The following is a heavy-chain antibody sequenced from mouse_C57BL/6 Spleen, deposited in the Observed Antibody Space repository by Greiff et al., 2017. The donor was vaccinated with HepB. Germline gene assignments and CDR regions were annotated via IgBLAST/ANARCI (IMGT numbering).Heavy chain of an antibody. V-gene: IGHV14-4*01. J-gene: IGHJ4*01. CDR1: GFNIKDDY. D-gene: IGHD2-2*01. CDR2: LDPENGDT. CDR3: TLWLPRVDY. Sequence: EVQLQQSGAELVRPGASVKLSCTASGFNIKDDYMHWVKQRPEQGLEWIGWLDPENGDTEYASKLQGKATITADTSSNPAYLQLSSLTSEDTAVYYCTLWLPRVDYWGQGTSVTVSS.